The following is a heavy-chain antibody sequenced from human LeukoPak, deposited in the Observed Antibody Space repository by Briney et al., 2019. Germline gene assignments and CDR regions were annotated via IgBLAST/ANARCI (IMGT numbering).Heavy chain of an antibody. J-gene: IGHJ5*02. CDR3: ARDPCSSTSCPP. Sequence: ASVKVSCKASGYTFTGYYMHWVRQAPGQGLEWMGWINPNSGGTNYAQKFQGRVTMTRNTSISTAYMELSRLRSDDTAVYYCARDPCSSTSCPPWGQGTLVTVSS. CDR2: INPNSGGT. D-gene: IGHD2-2*01. V-gene: IGHV1-2*02. CDR1: GYTFTGYY.